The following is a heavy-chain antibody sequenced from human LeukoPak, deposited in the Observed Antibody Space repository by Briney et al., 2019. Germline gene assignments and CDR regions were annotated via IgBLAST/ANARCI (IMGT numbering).Heavy chain of an antibody. D-gene: IGHD1-26*01. J-gene: IGHJ5*02. Sequence: GASVTVSYKASGYTFTGYYMHWVRQAPGQGLEWMGWINPNSGGTSYAQKFQGWVTITRDTFISTAYLELMRLKSDDPAVYYCASVRNNSWEQFVSAFDPWGQGTLVTVSS. CDR1: GYTFTGYY. CDR2: INPNSGGT. CDR3: ASVRNNSWEQFVSAFDP. V-gene: IGHV1-2*04.